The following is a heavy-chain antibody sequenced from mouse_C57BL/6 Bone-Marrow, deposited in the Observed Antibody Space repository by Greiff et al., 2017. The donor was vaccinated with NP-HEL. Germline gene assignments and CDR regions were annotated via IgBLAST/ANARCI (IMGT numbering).Heavy chain of an antibody. CDR3: ARGNLRFYYFDY. CDR2: IYPGDGDT. J-gene: IGHJ2*01. Sequence: QVQLQQSGPELVKPGASVKISCKASGYAFSSSWMNWVKQRPGKGLEWIGRIYPGDGDTNYNGKFKGKATLTADKSSSTAYMQLSSLTSEDSAVYFCARGNLRFYYFDYGGQGTTLTVSS. V-gene: IGHV1-82*01. CDR1: GYAFSSSW.